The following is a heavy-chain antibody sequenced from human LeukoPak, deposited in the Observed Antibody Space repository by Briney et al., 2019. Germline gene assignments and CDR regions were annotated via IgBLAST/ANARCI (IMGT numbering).Heavy chain of an antibody. J-gene: IGHJ5*02. V-gene: IGHV4-39*01. Sequence: NSSEALSLTCTVSGDSISDRYYYWAWIRQPPGKGLEWIGSIYFSGETYYNPSLRRRVTISVDTSKNQFSLTLTSVTVADTSVYYCARRGSLLWFDRWGQGTLVTVSS. CDR1: GDSISDRYYY. CDR2: IYFSGET. D-gene: IGHD3-10*01. CDR3: ARRGSLLWFDR.